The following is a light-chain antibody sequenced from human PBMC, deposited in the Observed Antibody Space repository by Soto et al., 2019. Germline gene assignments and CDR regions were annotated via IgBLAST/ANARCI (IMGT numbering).Light chain of an antibody. CDR1: QTVTSN. V-gene: IGKV3D-15*01. CDR3: QQHNKWPHT. J-gene: IGKJ2*01. Sequence: EVVMTQSPATLSVSPGERATLSCRASQTVTSNLAWFQQRPGQAPRLLIYGASTRATGIAARFSGSGSGTEFTLTISSLQPEDVAVYYCQQHNKWPHTFGQGTKVDIK. CDR2: GAS.